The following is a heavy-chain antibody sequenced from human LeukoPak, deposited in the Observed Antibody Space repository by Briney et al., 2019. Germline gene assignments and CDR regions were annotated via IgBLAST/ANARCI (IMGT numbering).Heavy chain of an antibody. D-gene: IGHD3-16*01. CDR2: ISSSGSAI. CDR3: ARDHNDYVWGSNPY. V-gene: IGHV3-48*03. Sequence: GGSLRLSCAASGFTFSSYEMNWVRQAPGKGLEWVSYISSSGSAIYYADSVKGRFTISRDNAKNSLYLQMNSLRAEDTAVYYCARDHNDYVWGSNPYWGQGTLVTVSS. CDR1: GFTFSSYE. J-gene: IGHJ4*02.